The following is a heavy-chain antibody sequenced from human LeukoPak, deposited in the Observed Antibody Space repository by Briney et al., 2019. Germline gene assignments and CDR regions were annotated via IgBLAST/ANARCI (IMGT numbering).Heavy chain of an antibody. D-gene: IGHD3-22*01. V-gene: IGHV1-2*02. CDR2: MNPNNGDT. J-gene: IGHJ5*02. CDR1: AYTFTGYY. Sequence: ASVKVSCKASAYTFTGYYVHWVREAPGQGLEWMGWMNPNNGDTNYAQKFQGRVTMTRDTSISTAYMELNSLRFDDTAVYYCARWEASHSRGWFYPWGQGTLVTVSS. CDR3: ARWEASHSRGWFYP.